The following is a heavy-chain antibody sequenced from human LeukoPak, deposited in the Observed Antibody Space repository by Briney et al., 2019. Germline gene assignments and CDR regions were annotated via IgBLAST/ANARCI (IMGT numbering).Heavy chain of an antibody. J-gene: IGHJ4*02. CDR2: IRTQANNDAT. CDR3: DGDYNSLTGLNY. D-gene: IGHD3-9*01. V-gene: IGHV3-73*01. Sequence: GGSLKLSCAASGFTFSDSAMHWVRQASGKGLEWLGRIRTQANNDATAYGASVKGRFIISRDDSRNTAYLQMNSLKTEDTAVYYCDGDYNSLTGLNYWGQGTLVTVSS. CDR1: GFTFSDSA.